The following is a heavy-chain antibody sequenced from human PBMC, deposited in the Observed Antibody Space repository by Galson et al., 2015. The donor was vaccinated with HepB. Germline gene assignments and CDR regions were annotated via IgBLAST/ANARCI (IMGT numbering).Heavy chain of an antibody. D-gene: IGHD3-22*01. J-gene: IGHJ3*02. V-gene: IGHV3-53*01. CDR2: IYSGGST. CDR1: GFTVSINY. Sequence: SLRLSCAASGFTVSINYMSWVRQAPGKGLEWVSVIYSGGSTYYADSVKGRFTISRDNSKNTLFLQMNSLRAEDTAVYYCAREDADYYDSSIRAFDIWGQGTMVTVSS. CDR3: AREDADYYDSSIRAFDI.